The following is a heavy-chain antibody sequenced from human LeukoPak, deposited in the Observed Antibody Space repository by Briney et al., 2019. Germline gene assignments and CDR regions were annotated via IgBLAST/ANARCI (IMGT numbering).Heavy chain of an antibody. J-gene: IGHJ4*02. Sequence: GGSLRLSCAASGFTFSSYSMNWVRQAPGKGLEWVSYISSSSSTIYYADSVKGRFTISRDNAKNSLYLQMNSLRAEDTAVYYCASQSYDSSGYYYGWGQGTLDTVSS. CDR2: ISSSSSTI. CDR1: GFTFSSYS. CDR3: ASQSYDSSGYYYG. D-gene: IGHD3-22*01. V-gene: IGHV3-48*01.